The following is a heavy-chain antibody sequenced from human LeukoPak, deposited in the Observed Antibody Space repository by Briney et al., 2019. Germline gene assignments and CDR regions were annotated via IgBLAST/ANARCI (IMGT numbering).Heavy chain of an antibody. Sequence: ASVKVSCKASGGTFSRFTISWVRQAPGQGFEWMGGITPIFGTANFAQKFQGRASITADESTSTAYMELSSLRSEDTAVYYCAREAEGFDPWGQGTLVTVSS. CDR1: GGTFSRFT. CDR3: AREAEGFDP. V-gene: IGHV1-69*13. CDR2: ITPIFGTA. J-gene: IGHJ5*02. D-gene: IGHD6-13*01.